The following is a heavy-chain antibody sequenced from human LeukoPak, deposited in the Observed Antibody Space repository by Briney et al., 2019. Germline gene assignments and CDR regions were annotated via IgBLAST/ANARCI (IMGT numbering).Heavy chain of an antibody. J-gene: IGHJ4*02. CDR2: IYYSGST. V-gene: IGHV4-59*08. CDR1: GGSISSYY. D-gene: IGHD3-10*01. Sequence: SETLSLTCTVSGGSISSYYWSWIRQPPGKGLEWIGYIYYSGSTNYNPSLKSRVTISVDTSKNQFSLKLSSVTAADTAVYYCARQRMVRVYYFDYWGQGTLVTVSS. CDR3: ARQRMVRVYYFDY.